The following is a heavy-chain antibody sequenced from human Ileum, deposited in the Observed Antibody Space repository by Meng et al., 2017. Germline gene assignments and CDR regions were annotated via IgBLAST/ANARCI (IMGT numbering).Heavy chain of an antibody. Sequence: GESLKISCKGSGFLFTSYWIGWVRQMPGKGLEWMGVIYPGDSDTRYSPSFQGQVTISADKSISTAYLQWSSLKASDTAVYYCARTYFYGSGNYYEALEFWGQGTLVTVSS. CDR3: ARTYFYGSGNYYEALEF. D-gene: IGHD3-10*01. V-gene: IGHV5-51*01. CDR1: GFLFTSYW. J-gene: IGHJ4*02. CDR2: IYPGDSDT.